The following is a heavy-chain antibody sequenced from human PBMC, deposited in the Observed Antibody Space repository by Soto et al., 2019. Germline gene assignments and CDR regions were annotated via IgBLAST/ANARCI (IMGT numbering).Heavy chain of an antibody. CDR2: INPIFGTP. CDR1: GGTFSSYA. V-gene: IGHV1-69*06. J-gene: IGHJ4*02. Sequence: QVQLVQSGAEVQRPGSSVKVSCKASGGTFSSYAISWVRQAPGQGLEWIGGINPIFGTPHYAQKYQGRVPITADTVPKTAYMALTRLTSDDTVVYFCAREGRHFDYWGQGTLVTVSS. CDR3: AREGRHFDY.